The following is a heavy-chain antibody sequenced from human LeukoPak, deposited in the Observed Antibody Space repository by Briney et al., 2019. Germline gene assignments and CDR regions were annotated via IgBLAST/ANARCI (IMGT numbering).Heavy chain of an antibody. CDR3: ARSLFWDILTPGAFDI. V-gene: IGHV3-30*02. J-gene: IGHJ3*02. CDR1: GFTFSSYG. CDR2: IRYDGSNK. Sequence: GGSLRLSCAASGFTFSSYGMHWVRQAPGKGLEWVAFIRYDGSNKYYADSVKGRFTISRDNAKKSLYLQMKSLRAEDTAVYYCARSLFWDILTPGAFDIWGQGTMVTVSS. D-gene: IGHD3-9*01.